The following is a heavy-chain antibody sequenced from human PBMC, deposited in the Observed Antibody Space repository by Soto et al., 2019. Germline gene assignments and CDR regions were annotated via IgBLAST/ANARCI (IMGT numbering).Heavy chain of an antibody. J-gene: IGHJ6*02. CDR3: ARKGSGYSDYYYYYGMDV. Sequence: ASVKVSCKASGYTFTSYGISWVRQAPGQGLEWMGWISAYNGNTNYARKLQGRVTMTTDTSTSTAYMELRSLRSDDTAVYYCARKGSGYSDYYYYYGMDVWGQGTTVTVPS. CDR1: GYTFTSYG. D-gene: IGHD3-3*01. V-gene: IGHV1-18*01. CDR2: ISAYNGNT.